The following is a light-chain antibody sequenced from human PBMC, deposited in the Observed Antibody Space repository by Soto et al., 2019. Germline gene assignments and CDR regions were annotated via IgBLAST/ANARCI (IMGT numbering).Light chain of an antibody. Sequence: QSVLTQPPSASGSPGQSVTISCTGTSSDVSGYNYVSWYQQQPCKAPKLMIYEVSKRPSGVPDRFSGSKSGNTASLTVSGLQAENEADYYCSSYAGSNNYVFGTGTKLTVL. CDR1: SSDVSGYNY. CDR3: SSYAGSNNYV. J-gene: IGLJ1*01. V-gene: IGLV2-8*01. CDR2: EVS.